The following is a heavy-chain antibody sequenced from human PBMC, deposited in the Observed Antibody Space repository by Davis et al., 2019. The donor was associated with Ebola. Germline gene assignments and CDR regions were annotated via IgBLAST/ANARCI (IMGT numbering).Heavy chain of an antibody. Sequence: GESLKISCSASGFIFSRYVMSWVRLAPGKGLEWVSIYGTSTDTYYAYSVKARFTISRDNAKNSLYLQMNSLRAEDTAVYYCARRRFLEWWYFDYWGQGTLVTVSS. CDR2: IYGTSTDT. CDR1: GFIFSRYV. J-gene: IGHJ4*02. V-gene: IGHV3-21*01. D-gene: IGHD3-3*01. CDR3: ARRRFLEWWYFDY.